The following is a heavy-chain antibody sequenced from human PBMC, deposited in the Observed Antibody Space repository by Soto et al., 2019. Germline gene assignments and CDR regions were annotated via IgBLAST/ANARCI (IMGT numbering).Heavy chain of an antibody. CDR1: GGSISSGGYS. J-gene: IGHJ4*02. D-gene: IGHD6-19*01. Sequence: QLQLQGSGSGLVKPSQTLSLTCAVSGGSISSGGYSWSWIRQPPGKGLEWIGYIYHSGSTYYNPSLKSRVTISVDRSKNQFSLKLSSVTAADTAVYYCASAGGLGAVAADYWGQGTLVTVSS. V-gene: IGHV4-30-2*01. CDR3: ASAGGLGAVAADY. CDR2: IYHSGST.